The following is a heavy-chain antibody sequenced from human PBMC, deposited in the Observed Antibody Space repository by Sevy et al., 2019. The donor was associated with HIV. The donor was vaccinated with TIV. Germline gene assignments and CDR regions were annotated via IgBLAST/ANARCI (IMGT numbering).Heavy chain of an antibody. CDR3: VRDGGCCTTKCLLYFDY. D-gene: IGHD2-2*01. V-gene: IGHV3-21*01. J-gene: IGHJ4*02. CDR1: GFTLNKYA. CDR2: ISTSTTYI. Sequence: GGSLRLSCTASGFTLNKYAMNWVRQAPGKGLEWVSSISTSTTYIYYANSVKGRFNISRDNAKNSLYLQMNRLRAEDTAVYYCVRDGGCCTTKCLLYFDYWGQGTLVTVSS.